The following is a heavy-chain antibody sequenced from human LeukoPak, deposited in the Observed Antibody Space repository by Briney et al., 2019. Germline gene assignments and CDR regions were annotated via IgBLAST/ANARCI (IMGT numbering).Heavy chain of an antibody. CDR2: MNPNGGNT. V-gene: IGHV1-8*03. J-gene: IGHJ4*02. CDR1: GYTFTSYD. D-gene: IGHD1-26*01. CDR3: ARGIKWERSGVDY. Sequence: ASVKVSCKASGYTFTSYDINWVRQATGQGLEWMGWMNPNGGNTGYAQKFQGRVTITRNTSISTAYMELSSLRSEDTAVYYCARGIKWERSGVDYWGQGTLVTVSS.